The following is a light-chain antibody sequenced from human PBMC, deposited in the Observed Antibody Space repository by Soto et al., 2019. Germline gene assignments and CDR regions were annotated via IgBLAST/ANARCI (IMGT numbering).Light chain of an antibody. J-gene: IGKJ2*01. CDR3: QQRSNWPPYT. Sequence: EIVLTQSPATLSLSPGERATLSCRASQSVSSYLAWYQQKPGQAPRLLIFDASNRATGIPARFSVSGSGTDFTLTISSQEPEDFAVYYGQQRSNWPPYTFGQGTKLESK. V-gene: IGKV3-11*01. CDR1: QSVSSY. CDR2: DAS.